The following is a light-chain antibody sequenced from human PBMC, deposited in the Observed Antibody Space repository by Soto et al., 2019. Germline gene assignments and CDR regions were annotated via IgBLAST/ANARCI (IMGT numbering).Light chain of an antibody. CDR1: QSVSSSY. V-gene: IGKV3-20*01. J-gene: IGKJ2*01. CDR3: QQSGSSPFP. CDR2: GAS. Sequence: EIVLTQSPGTLSLSPGERATLSCRASQSVSSSYLAWYQQKPGQAPRLLIYGASSRATGIADRFSGSGSGTDFTLTISRLEPEDFAVYYCQQSGSSPFPFGLGTALEIK.